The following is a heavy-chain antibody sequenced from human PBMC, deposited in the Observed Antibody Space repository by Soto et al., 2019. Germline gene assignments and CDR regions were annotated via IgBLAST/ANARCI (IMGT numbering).Heavy chain of an antibody. CDR1: GYTFTSYG. Sequence: VSCKASGYTFTSYGISWVRQAPGQGLEWMGWISAYNGNTNYAQKLQGRVTMTTDTSTSTAYMELRSLRSDDTAVYYCARDLPHYYGSGSYLTPIINYYYYYGMDVWGQGTTVTVSS. J-gene: IGHJ6*02. D-gene: IGHD3-10*01. V-gene: IGHV1-18*04. CDR2: ISAYNGNT. CDR3: ARDLPHYYGSGSYLTPIINYYYYYGMDV.